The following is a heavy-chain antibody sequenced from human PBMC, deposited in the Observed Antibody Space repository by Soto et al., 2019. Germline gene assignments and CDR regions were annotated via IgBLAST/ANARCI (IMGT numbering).Heavy chain of an antibody. CDR3: ARARITMISHYFDY. J-gene: IGHJ4*02. D-gene: IGHD3-22*01. Sequence: SETLSLTCTVXGGSISSGGYYWSWIRQHPGKGLEWIGYIYYSGSTYYNPSLKSRVTISVDTSKNQFSLKLSSVTAADTAVYYCARARITMISHYFDYWGQGTLVTVSS. CDR1: GGSISSGGYY. V-gene: IGHV4-31*03. CDR2: IYYSGST.